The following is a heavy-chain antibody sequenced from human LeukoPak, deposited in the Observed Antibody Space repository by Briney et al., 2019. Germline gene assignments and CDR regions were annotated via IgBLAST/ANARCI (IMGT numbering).Heavy chain of an antibody. CDR1: GYNFTNYW. CDR3: ARRSAPASAEHNMDV. D-gene: IGHD1/OR15-1a*01. CDR2: IYPGDSDT. J-gene: IGHJ6*02. Sequence: HGESLKISCKGSGYNFTNYWIGWVRQMPGKGLEWMGIIYPGDSDTRYSPSSQGQVTISADKSISTAYLQWSSLKASDTAIYYCARRSAPASAEHNMDVWGQGTTVSVSS. V-gene: IGHV5-51*01.